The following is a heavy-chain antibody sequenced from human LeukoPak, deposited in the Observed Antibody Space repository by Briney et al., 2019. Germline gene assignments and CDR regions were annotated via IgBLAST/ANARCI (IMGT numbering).Heavy chain of an antibody. CDR3: AKVDAFAFDY. V-gene: IGHV3-23*01. Sequence: GGSLRLSFAASGFTFSSYAMSWVRQAPGKGLEWVSAISGSGITTHFADSVKGRFTISRDNFKNTVSLQMNGLRAEDTAVYYCAKVDAFAFDYWGQGTLVTVSS. CDR2: ISGSGITT. J-gene: IGHJ4*02. CDR1: GFTFSSYA. D-gene: IGHD2-2*01.